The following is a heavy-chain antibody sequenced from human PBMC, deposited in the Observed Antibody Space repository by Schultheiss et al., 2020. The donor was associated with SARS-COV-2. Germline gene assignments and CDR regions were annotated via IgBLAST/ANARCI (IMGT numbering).Heavy chain of an antibody. V-gene: IGHV4-34*01. J-gene: IGHJ4*02. CDR2: IYYSGST. D-gene: IGHD3-10*01. Sequence: SETLSLTCAVYGGSFSGYYWSWIRQPPGKGLEWIGYIYYSGSTNYNPSLKSRVTISVDTSKNQFSLKLSSVTAADTAVYYCARDSGSYYGSGKLGYWGQGTLVTVSS. CDR1: GGSFSGYY. CDR3: ARDSGSYYGSGKLGY.